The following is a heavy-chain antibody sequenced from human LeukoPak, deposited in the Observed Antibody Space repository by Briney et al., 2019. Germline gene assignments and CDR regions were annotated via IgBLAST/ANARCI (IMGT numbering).Heavy chain of an antibody. CDR1: GGSFSGYY. CDR3: ARGSLVVVAATTGHFRH. CDR2: INHSGST. Sequence: SETLSLTCAVYGGSFSGYYWSWIRQPPGKGLEWIGEINHSGSTNYNPSLKSRVTISVDTSKNQFSLKLSSVTAADTAVYYCARGSLVVVAATTGHFRHWGQGTLVTVSS. J-gene: IGHJ1*01. D-gene: IGHD2-15*01. V-gene: IGHV4-34*01.